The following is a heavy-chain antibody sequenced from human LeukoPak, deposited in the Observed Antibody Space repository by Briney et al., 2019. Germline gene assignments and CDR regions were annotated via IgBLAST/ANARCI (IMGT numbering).Heavy chain of an antibody. V-gene: IGHV3-21*01. D-gene: IGHD6-13*01. CDR1: GFTFSSYS. Sequence: GGSLRLSCAASGFTFSSYSMNWVRQAPGKGLEWVSSISSSSSYIYYADSVKGRFTISRDNAKNSLYLQMNSLRAEDTAVYYCARVLGGSSSWYDYWGQGTLVTVSS. CDR2: ISSSSSYI. CDR3: ARVLGGSSSWYDY. J-gene: IGHJ4*02.